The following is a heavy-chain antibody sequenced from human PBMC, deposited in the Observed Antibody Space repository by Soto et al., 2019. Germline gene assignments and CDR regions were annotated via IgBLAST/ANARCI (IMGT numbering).Heavy chain of an antibody. CDR2: IGISSTIT. D-gene: IGHD2-21*02. Sequence: EVQFLESGGGLVQPGGSLRLSCATSGLDFSGFSMNWVRQAPGKGLEWVSSIGISSTITYYADFVKGRSTISRDNSKSTLYLQMDSLKVEDTAFYYCASIPTFMVLTPRDFWGRGTLVTVSA. J-gene: IGHJ4*02. V-gene: IGHV3-23*05. CDR3: ASIPTFMVLTPRDF. CDR1: GLDFSGFS.